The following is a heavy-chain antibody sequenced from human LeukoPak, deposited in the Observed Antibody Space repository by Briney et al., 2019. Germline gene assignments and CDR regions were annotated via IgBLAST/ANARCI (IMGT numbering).Heavy chain of an antibody. J-gene: IGHJ4*02. D-gene: IGHD1-1*01. Sequence: SVKVSCKASGGTFRTYTISWVRQAPGQGLEWMGGVIPMFATPSYAQKFQGSVTITADESTSTAYLEVSSLTSDDTAVYYCARGVDTGDPFDSWGQGTLVTVSS. CDR1: GGTFRTYT. V-gene: IGHV1-69*13. CDR2: VIPMFATP. CDR3: ARGVDTGDPFDS.